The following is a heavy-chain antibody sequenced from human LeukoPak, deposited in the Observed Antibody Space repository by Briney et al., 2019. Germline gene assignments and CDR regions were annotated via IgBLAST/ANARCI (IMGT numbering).Heavy chain of an antibody. CDR1: GYTFTGYY. J-gene: IGHJ4*02. Sequence: ASVKVSCKASGYTFTGYYIHWVRQAPGQGLQWMGWINPNSGGTNYAQKFQGRVTMTRDTSISTAYMELSRLRSDDTAVYYCARARARPRCGGSCYSGPDYWGQGTLVTVSS. D-gene: IGHD2-15*01. CDR2: INPNSGGT. CDR3: ARARARPRCGGSCYSGPDY. V-gene: IGHV1-2*02.